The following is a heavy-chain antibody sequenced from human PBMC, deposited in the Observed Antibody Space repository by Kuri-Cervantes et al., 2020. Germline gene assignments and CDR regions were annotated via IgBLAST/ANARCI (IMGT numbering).Heavy chain of an antibody. J-gene: IGHJ6*02. Sequence: GGSLKISCAASGFTFSSYGMHWVRQAPGKGLEWVAVISYDGSNKYYADSVKGRFTISRDNSKNTLYLQMNSLRAEDTAVYYCAKGGSGSYLFYYYYGMDVWGQGTTVTVSS. CDR3: AKGGSGSYLFYYYYGMDV. CDR1: GFTFSSYG. V-gene: IGHV3-30*18. CDR2: ISYDGSNK. D-gene: IGHD3-10*01.